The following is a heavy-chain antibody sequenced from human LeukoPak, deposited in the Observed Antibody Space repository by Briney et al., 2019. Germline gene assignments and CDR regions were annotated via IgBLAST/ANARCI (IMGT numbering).Heavy chain of an antibody. J-gene: IGHJ4*02. Sequence: SETLSLTCAVSGGSIRSSSYYWGWIRQPPGKGLEWIGSIYYSGTTYCNPSLKSRVTISVDTSKNQFSLNLNSVTAADTAAYYCATQVGAARTYFDYWGQGTLVTVSS. CDR1: GGSIRSSSYY. CDR2: IYYSGTT. CDR3: ATQVGAARTYFDY. V-gene: IGHV4-39*01. D-gene: IGHD6-6*01.